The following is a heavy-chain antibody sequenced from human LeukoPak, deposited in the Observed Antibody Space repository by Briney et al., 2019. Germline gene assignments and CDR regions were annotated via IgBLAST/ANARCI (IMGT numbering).Heavy chain of an antibody. V-gene: IGHV4-4*02. Sequence: SETLSLTCAVSGGSISTSNWWSWVRQPPGKGLEWIGYIYYSGSTNYNPSLKSRVTISVDTSKNQFSLKLSSVTAADTAVYYCARGVRFLGTLAYYYYMDVRGKGTTVTVSS. D-gene: IGHD3-3*01. CDR2: IYYSGST. J-gene: IGHJ6*03. CDR1: GGSISTSNW. CDR3: ARGVRFLGTLAYYYYMDV.